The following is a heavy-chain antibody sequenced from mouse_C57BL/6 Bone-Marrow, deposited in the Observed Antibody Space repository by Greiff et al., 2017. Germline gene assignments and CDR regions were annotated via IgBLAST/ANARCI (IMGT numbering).Heavy chain of an antibody. Sequence: VQLQQSGAELVKPGASVKISCKASGYAFSSYWMNWVQQRPGKGLEWIGQIYPGDGDTNYNGKFKGKATLTADKSSSTAYMQLSSLTSEDSAVXFCARGGYSPWFAYWGQGTLVTVSA. J-gene: IGHJ3*01. CDR3: ARGGYSPWFAY. V-gene: IGHV1-80*01. D-gene: IGHD2-12*01. CDR1: GYAFSSYW. CDR2: IYPGDGDT.